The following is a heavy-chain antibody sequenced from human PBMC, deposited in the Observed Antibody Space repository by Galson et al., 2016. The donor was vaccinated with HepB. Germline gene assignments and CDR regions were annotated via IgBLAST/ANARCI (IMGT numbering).Heavy chain of an antibody. D-gene: IGHD3-3*01. CDR2: ISYDGSNQ. CDR3: AKDLTIFGMIMSPGD. CDR1: GFSFSTYG. J-gene: IGHJ4*02. Sequence: SLRLSCAASGFSFSTYGMHWVRQAPGKGLEWVAVISYDGSNQHYADSVKGRFTISRDNSKNTLYLQMNSLRPEDTAVYYCAKDLTIFGMIMSPGDWGQGTLVTVSS. V-gene: IGHV3-30*18.